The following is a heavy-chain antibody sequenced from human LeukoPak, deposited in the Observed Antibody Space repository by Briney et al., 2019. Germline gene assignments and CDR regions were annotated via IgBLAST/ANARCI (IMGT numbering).Heavy chain of an antibody. CDR3: ARWVSSGRYGNWFDP. Sequence: PSETLSLTCTVSGGSISSSSYYWGWIRQPPGKGLEWIGSIYYSGSTYYNPSLKSRVTISVDTSKNQFSLKLSSVTAADTAVYFCARWVSSGRYGNWFDPWGQGTLVTVSS. CDR1: GGSISSSSYY. J-gene: IGHJ5*02. D-gene: IGHD6-19*01. CDR2: IYYSGST. V-gene: IGHV4-39*01.